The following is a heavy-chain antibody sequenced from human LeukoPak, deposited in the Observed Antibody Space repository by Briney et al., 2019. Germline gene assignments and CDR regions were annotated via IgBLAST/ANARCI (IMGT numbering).Heavy chain of an antibody. Sequence: GGSLRLSCAASGFTFNSYGMHWVRQAPGKGLEWVAVISYDGPNKYYADSVKGRFTISRDDSKSTLYLQMNRLRCEDTAVYYCAKEKLPSGYSFLTYYWGQGNLVTVSS. D-gene: IGHD5-18*01. CDR2: ISYDGPNK. V-gene: IGHV3-30*18. CDR3: AKEKLPSGYSFLTYY. J-gene: IGHJ4*02. CDR1: GFTFNSYG.